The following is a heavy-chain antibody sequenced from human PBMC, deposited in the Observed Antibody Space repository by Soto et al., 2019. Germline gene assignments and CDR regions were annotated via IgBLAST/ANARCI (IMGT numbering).Heavy chain of an antibody. Sequence: GESLKISCKGSGHSFTSYWIGWVRQMPGKGLEWMGIIYPGDSDTRYSPSFQGQVTISADKSISTAYLQWSSLKASDTAMYYCARHPSTVTAYYYYYGMDVWGQGTTVTVSS. D-gene: IGHD4-17*01. CDR3: ARHPSTVTAYYYYYGMDV. V-gene: IGHV5-51*01. CDR2: IYPGDSDT. CDR1: GHSFTSYW. J-gene: IGHJ6*02.